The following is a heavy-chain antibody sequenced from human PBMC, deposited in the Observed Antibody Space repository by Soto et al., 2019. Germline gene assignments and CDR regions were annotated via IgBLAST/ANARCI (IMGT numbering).Heavy chain of an antibody. CDR3: ARIPSCTNGVCYIGWFDP. D-gene: IGHD2-8*01. Sequence: GASVKVSCKASGYTFTSYGISWVRQAPGQGLEWMGWISAYNGNTNYAQKLQGRVTMTTDTSTSTAYMELRSLRSDDTAVYYCARIPSCTNGVCYIGWFDPWGQGTLVTVSS. CDR2: ISAYNGNT. V-gene: IGHV1-18*01. CDR1: GYTFTSYG. J-gene: IGHJ5*02.